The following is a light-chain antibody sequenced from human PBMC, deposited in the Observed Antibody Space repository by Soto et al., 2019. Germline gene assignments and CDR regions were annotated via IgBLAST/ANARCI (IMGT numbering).Light chain of an antibody. CDR2: GAS. CDR1: QTISSSY. Sequence: VLTQSPGTLSLSPGERATISCRASQTISSSYLAWYQHKPGQAPRLLIYGASCRATGIPHRVSGSGSGTDFTLTISRLEPEDCGVYYCQQYGGSPPYTFGQGTRLEIK. CDR3: QQYGGSPPYT. J-gene: IGKJ2*01. V-gene: IGKV3-20*01.